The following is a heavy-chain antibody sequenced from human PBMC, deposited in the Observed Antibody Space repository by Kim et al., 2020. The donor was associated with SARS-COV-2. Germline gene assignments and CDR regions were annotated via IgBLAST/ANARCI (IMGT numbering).Heavy chain of an antibody. CDR3: ARSQLDPDYNWFDP. Sequence: SETLSLTCAVYGGSFSGYYWSWIRQPPGKGLEWIGEINHSGSTNYNPSLKSRVTISVDTSKNQFSLKLSSVTAADTAVYYCARSQLDPDYNWFDPWGQGTLVTVSS. CDR1: GGSFSGYY. J-gene: IGHJ5*02. V-gene: IGHV4-34*01. CDR2: INHSGST. D-gene: IGHD5-18*01.